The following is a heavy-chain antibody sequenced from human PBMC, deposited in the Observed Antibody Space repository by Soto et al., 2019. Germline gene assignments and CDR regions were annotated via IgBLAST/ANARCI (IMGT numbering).Heavy chain of an antibody. CDR2: VYYSGST. V-gene: IGHV4-39*02. Sequence: SETLSLTCTVSGGSVGSSSYYWGWVRQPPGKGLEWIGSVYYSGSTYYNPSLESRVTISVDKSKNQFSLKLMSLSAADTALYYCAKDAVAYNGEWDWFDLWGQGTLVTVSS. D-gene: IGHD3-10*01. J-gene: IGHJ5*02. CDR1: GGSVGSSSYY. CDR3: AKDAVAYNGEWDWFDL.